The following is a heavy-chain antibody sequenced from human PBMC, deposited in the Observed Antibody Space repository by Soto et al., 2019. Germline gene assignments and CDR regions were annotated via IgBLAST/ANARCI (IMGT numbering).Heavy chain of an antibody. CDR3: AKDRSYCISTSRPLPPAV. CDR2: ISAYNGNT. J-gene: IGHJ6*02. Sequence: ASVKVSCKASGYTFTSYGISWVRQAPGQWLEWMGWISAYNGNTNYAQKLQGRVTMTTDTSTSTAYMELRSLRSDDTAVYYCAKDRSYCISTSRPLPPAVWGQGTTVTVSS. V-gene: IGHV1-18*01. D-gene: IGHD2-2*01. CDR1: GYTFTSYG.